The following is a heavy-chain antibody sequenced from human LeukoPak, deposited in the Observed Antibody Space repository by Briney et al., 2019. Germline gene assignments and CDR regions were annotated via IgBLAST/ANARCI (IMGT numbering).Heavy chain of an antibody. V-gene: IGHV1-46*01. CDR3: ARDSFGVVTTGWFDP. CDR1: GYTFTSYY. D-gene: IGHD3-3*01. Sequence: GASVKVSCKASGYTFTSYYMHWVRQAPGQGPEWMGIINPSGGSTSYAQKFQGRVTMTRDTSTSTVYMELSSLRSEDTAVYYCARDSFGVVTTGWFDPWGQGTLVTVSS. J-gene: IGHJ5*02. CDR2: INPSGGST.